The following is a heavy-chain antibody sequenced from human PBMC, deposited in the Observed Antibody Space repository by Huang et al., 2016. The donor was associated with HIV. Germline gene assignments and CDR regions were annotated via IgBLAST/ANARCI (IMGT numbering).Heavy chain of an antibody. CDR3: AKGGGGYHNGPEY. J-gene: IGHJ4*02. D-gene: IGHD6-19*01. CDR1: GFNFDAFC. Sequence: LVESGGGVVQSGGSLTLSCEGSGFNFDAFCMHWVRQPPGKGLEWVAHITFDATKGLDEKGVKDRLIVFRDNCMGRTYLERNDVKPEDTALYFCAKGGGGYHNGPEYWGQGTLVIVS. V-gene: IGHV3-30*02. CDR2: ITFDATKG.